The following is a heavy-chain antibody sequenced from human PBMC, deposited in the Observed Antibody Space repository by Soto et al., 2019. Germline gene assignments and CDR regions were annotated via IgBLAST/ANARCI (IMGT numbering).Heavy chain of an antibody. Sequence: QPHLQESGPGLVKPSDTLSLTCAVPGYSIGTYNWWAWIRQPPGKGLEWIGYIYYTGTVYYNLSLKNRVSMSVDTARDQFSLRLSSVTAADTAVYYCARTSRLKTGQLDYWGPGALVTVSS. CDR2: IYYTGTV. CDR3: ARTSRLKTGQLDY. D-gene: IGHD3-9*01. J-gene: IGHJ4*02. CDR1: GYSIGTYNW. V-gene: IGHV4-28*05.